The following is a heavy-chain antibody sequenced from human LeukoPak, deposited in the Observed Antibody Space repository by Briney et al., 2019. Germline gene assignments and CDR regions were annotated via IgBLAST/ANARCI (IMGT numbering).Heavy chain of an antibody. D-gene: IGHD6-19*01. CDR3: AREIVSSVAGNFDY. J-gene: IGHJ4*02. V-gene: IGHV3-48*03. CDR1: GFTFSSYE. CDR2: ISSSASTR. Sequence: PGGSLRLSCAASGFTFSSYEMNWVRQAPGKWLEWVSYISSSASTRTYADSVKGRFTISRDNGKNSLYLEMNSLRAEDTAVYYCAREIVSSVAGNFDYWGQGTLVTVSS.